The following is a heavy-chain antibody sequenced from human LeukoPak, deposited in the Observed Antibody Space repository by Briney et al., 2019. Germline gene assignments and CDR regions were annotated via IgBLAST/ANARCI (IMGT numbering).Heavy chain of an antibody. CDR3: ARAQYASGSFFDY. CDR2: IYYTGST. D-gene: IGHD3-10*01. V-gene: IGHV4-59*11. CDR1: GCSISTHY. J-gene: IGHJ4*02. Sequence: SETLSLTCTVSGCSISTHYWSWIRQPPGKGLEWIGYIYYTGSTNYNPSLKSRVTMAIDTSKNQFSLELTFVSAADTAVYYCARAQYASGSFFDYWGQGTLATVSS.